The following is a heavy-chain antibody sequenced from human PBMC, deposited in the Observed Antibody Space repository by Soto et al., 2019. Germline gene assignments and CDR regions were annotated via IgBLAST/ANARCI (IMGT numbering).Heavy chain of an antibody. Sequence: ASVKVSCKASGYTFTSYGISWVRQAPGQGLEWMGWISAYNGNTNYAQKLQGRVTMTTDTSTSTAYMELRSLRSDDTAVYYCARVSSVAGLHWFDPWGQGTLVTVSS. CDR1: GYTFTSYG. D-gene: IGHD6-19*01. CDR3: ARVSSVAGLHWFDP. CDR2: ISAYNGNT. V-gene: IGHV1-18*01. J-gene: IGHJ5*02.